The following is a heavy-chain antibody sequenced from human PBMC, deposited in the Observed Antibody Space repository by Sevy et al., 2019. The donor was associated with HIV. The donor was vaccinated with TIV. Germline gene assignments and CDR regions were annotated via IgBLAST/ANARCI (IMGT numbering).Heavy chain of an antibody. J-gene: IGHJ4*02. CDR3: AIYYDSSGTRGRYYFDY. V-gene: IGHV1-69*13. Sequence: PSVKVSCKASGGTFSSYAISWVRQAPGQGLEWMGGIIPIFGTANYAQKFQGRVTITADESTSTAYMELSSLRSEDTAVYYCAIYYDSSGTRGRYYFDYWGQGTLVTVSS. D-gene: IGHD3-22*01. CDR1: GGTFSSYA. CDR2: IIPIFGTA.